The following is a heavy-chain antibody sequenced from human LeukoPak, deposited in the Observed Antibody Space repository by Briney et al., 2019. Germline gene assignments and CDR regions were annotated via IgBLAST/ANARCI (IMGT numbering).Heavy chain of an antibody. J-gene: IGHJ2*01. CDR2: INHSGST. Sequence: GSLRLSCAASGFTFSSYSMNWVRQAPGKGLEWIGEINHSGSTNYNPSLKSRVTISVDTSKNQFSLKLSSVTAADTAVYYCARDVHISGRSVRIQGPPRYFDLWGRGTLVTVSS. D-gene: IGHD1-26*01. V-gene: IGHV4-34*01. CDR1: GFTFSSYS. CDR3: ARDVHISGRSVRIQGPPRYFDL.